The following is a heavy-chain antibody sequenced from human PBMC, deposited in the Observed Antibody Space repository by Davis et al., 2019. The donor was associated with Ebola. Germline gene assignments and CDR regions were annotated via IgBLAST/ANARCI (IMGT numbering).Heavy chain of an antibody. Sequence: AASVKVSCKASGYTFTNYGVSWVRQASGQGLEWMGWISAYIGNTNYAQKRQGRVNMTTDTSTSTAYIELRSLRSDDTAVYYCARARITIFGVVIGNWFDPWGQGTLVTVSS. CDR3: ARARITIFGVVIGNWFDP. V-gene: IGHV1-18*01. J-gene: IGHJ5*02. D-gene: IGHD3-3*01. CDR2: ISAYIGNT. CDR1: GYTFTNYG.